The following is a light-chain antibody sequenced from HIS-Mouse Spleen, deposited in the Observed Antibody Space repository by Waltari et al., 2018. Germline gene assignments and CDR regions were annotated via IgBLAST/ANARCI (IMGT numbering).Light chain of an antibody. CDR1: AFPKQY. CDR3: QSADSSGTYSVV. CDR2: KDS. Sequence: SLALTPPPSVAVSPGQTARITCSGDAFPKQYASCHQQKPGQAPVLVIYKDSERPSGIPERFSGSSSGTTVTLTISGVQAEDEADYYCQSADSSGTYSVVFGGGTKLTVL. V-gene: IGLV3-25*03. J-gene: IGLJ2*01.